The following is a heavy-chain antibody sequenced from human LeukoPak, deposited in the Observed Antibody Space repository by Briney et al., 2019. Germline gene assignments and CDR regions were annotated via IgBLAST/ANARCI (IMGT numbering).Heavy chain of an antibody. CDR2: IYYSGST. CDR3: ARHFGVVAAIYDIHHWFDP. CDR1: GGSISSSSYY. V-gene: IGHV4-39*01. D-gene: IGHD2-15*01. Sequence: SETLSLTCTVSGGSISSSSYYWGWIRQPPGKGLEWIGSIYYSGSTYYNPSLKSRVTISVDTSKNQFSLKLSSVTAADTAVYYCARHFGVVAAIYDIHHWFDPWGQGTLVTVSS. J-gene: IGHJ5*02.